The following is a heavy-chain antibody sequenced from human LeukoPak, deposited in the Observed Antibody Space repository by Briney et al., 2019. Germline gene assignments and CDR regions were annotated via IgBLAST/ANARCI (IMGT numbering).Heavy chain of an antibody. CDR3: VKDLSYESSGSVFDY. Sequence: GSLRLSCAASGFTFEDYTMNLVRQAPGKNLEWVSLISWDGTTYYADSVRGRFTISRDNSKNSLYLQMDTLRSEDTAFYFCVKDLSYESSGSVFDYWGQGTLVTVSS. V-gene: IGHV3-43*01. CDR2: ISWDGTT. CDR1: GFTFEDYT. J-gene: IGHJ4*02. D-gene: IGHD3-22*01.